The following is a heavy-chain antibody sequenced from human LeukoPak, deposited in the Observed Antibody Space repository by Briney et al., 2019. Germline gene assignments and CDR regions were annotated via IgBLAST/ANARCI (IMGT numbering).Heavy chain of an antibody. CDR3: ARHPPPGEYSWFDP. Sequence: PSETLSLTCPVSGDSIIISTYYWAWIRQPPGKGLEWLGSIYHSGSTYYNSSLKSRVSISVDTSKNQFSLKLGSVTAADTAVYFCARHPPPGEYSWFDPWGQGTLVTVSS. J-gene: IGHJ5*02. CDR2: IYHSGST. CDR1: GDSIIISTYY. V-gene: IGHV4-39*01. D-gene: IGHD3-10*01.